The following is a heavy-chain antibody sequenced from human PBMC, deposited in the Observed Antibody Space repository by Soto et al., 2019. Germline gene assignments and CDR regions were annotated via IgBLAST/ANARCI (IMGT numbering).Heavy chain of an antibody. V-gene: IGHV1-18*01. CDR2: ISAYNGNT. D-gene: IGHD1-26*01. J-gene: IGHJ6*02. Sequence: QVQLVQSGAEVKKPGASVKVSCKASGYTFTSYGISWVRQAPGQGLEWMGWISAYNGNTNYAQKLQGRVTMTTDTAMSTAYMELRRLRSDDTAVYYCAGDGPEYSGSDGDYYYGMDVWGQGTTVTVSS. CDR3: AGDGPEYSGSDGDYYYGMDV. CDR1: GYTFTSYG.